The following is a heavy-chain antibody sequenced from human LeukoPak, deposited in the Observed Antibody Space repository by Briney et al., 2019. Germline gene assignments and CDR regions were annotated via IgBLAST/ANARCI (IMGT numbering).Heavy chain of an antibody. J-gene: IGHJ4*02. CDR1: GFTFSSYA. CDR3: ARDAYYYDSSGSLY. CDR2: ISGSGGST. V-gene: IGHV3-23*01. Sequence: GGSLRLSCAASGFTFSSYAMSWVRQAPGKGLEWVSAISGSGGSTYYADSVKGRFTISRDNSKNTLYLQMTSLRAEDTAVYYCARDAYYYDSSGSLYWGQGTLVTVSS. D-gene: IGHD3-22*01.